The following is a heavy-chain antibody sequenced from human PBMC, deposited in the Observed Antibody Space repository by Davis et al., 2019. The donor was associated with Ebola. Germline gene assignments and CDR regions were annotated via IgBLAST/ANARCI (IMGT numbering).Heavy chain of an antibody. V-gene: IGHV1-8*02. J-gene: IGHJ4*02. CDR2: MDPISGYA. D-gene: IGHD1-1*01. CDR3: ARGPTGMIDY. CDR1: GGTFSSYV. Sequence: ASVKVSCKASGGTFSSYVISWVRQATGQGLEWMGWMDPISGYARYVQSFQGRVTMTRDTSISTAYMELSSLRSEDTAVYYCARGPTGMIDYWGQGTLVSVSS.